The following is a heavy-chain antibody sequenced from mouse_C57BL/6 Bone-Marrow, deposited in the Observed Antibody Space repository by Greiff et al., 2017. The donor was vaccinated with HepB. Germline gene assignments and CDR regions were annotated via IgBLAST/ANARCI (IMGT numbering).Heavy chain of an antibody. CDR3: TTYPLYYGYDRGYAMDY. Sequence: EVQLQQSGAELVRPGASVKLSCTASGFNIKDDYMHWVKQRPEQGLEWIGWIDPENGDTEYAAKFQGKATITADTSSNTAYLQLSSLTSEDTAVYYCTTYPLYYGYDRGYAMDYWGQGTSVTVSS. D-gene: IGHD2-2*01. J-gene: IGHJ4*01. CDR2: IDPENGDT. CDR1: GFNIKDDY. V-gene: IGHV14-4*01.